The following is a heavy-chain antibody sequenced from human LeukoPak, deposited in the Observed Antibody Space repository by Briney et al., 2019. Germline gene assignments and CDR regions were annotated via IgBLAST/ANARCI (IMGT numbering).Heavy chain of an antibody. CDR1: GGAFSSYA. D-gene: IGHD3-3*01. J-gene: IGHJ4*02. V-gene: IGHV1-69*05. CDR3: ARDYDFWSGYYILPFDY. CDR2: IIPIFGTA. Sequence: SVKVSCKASGGAFSSYAISWVRQAPGQGLEWMGRIIPIFGTANYAQKLQGRVTMTTDTSTSTAYMELRSLRSDDTAVYYCARDYDFWSGYYILPFDYWGQGTLVTVSS.